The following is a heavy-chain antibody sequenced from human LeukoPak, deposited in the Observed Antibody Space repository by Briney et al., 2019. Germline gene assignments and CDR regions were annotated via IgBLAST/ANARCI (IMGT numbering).Heavy chain of an antibody. D-gene: IGHD3-22*01. CDR1: GFTLRSYW. J-gene: IGHJ3*02. Sequence: GGSLRLSCAASGFTLRSYWMHWVPQAPGKGLVWVSRINIDGSRPTYADSVKGRFTISRDNAKNMVDLQMNSLRAEDTAVYYCARDITMMTVVFGDAFDIWGQGTMVTVFS. V-gene: IGHV3-74*01. CDR2: INIDGSRP. CDR3: ARDITMMTVVFGDAFDI.